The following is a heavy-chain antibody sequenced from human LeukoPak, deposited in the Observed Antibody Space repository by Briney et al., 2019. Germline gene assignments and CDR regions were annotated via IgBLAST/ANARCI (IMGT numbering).Heavy chain of an antibody. J-gene: IGHJ6*04. CDR1: GFTFRSYE. CDR2: ISSSGSTI. CDR3: AELGLTMIGGV. D-gene: IGHD3-10*02. Sequence: GGSLTLSCEDSGFTFRSYEMNWVRQAPGKGLEWVSYISSSGSTIYYADSVKGRFTISRDNAKNSLYLQMNSLRAEDTAVYYCAELGLTMIGGVWGKGTTVTISS. V-gene: IGHV3-48*03.